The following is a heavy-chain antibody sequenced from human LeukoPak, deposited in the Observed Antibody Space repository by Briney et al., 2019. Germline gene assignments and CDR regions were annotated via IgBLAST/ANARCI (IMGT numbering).Heavy chain of an antibody. J-gene: IGHJ3*02. CDR3: ARVPDYYDSSGYYYKRQAFDI. Sequence: PSETLPPTCTVSGGSISSGGYYWSWIRQHPGKGLEWIGYIYYSGSTYYNPSLKSRVTISVDTSKNQFSLKLSSVTAADTAVYYCARVPDYYDSSGYYYKRQAFDIWGQGTMVTVSS. CDR1: GGSISSGGYY. D-gene: IGHD3-22*01. V-gene: IGHV4-31*03. CDR2: IYYSGST.